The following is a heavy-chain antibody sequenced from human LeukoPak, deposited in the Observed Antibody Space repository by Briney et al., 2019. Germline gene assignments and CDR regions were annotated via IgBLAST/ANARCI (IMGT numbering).Heavy chain of an antibody. Sequence: ASVKVSCKASGYTFTSYDINWVRQAPGQGLEWMGWISTYKGNTNYAQKLQGRVTMTTDTSTSTVYMELRSLRSDDTAVYYCARVTALYYYMDVWGKGTTVTVSS. CDR2: ISTYKGNT. J-gene: IGHJ6*03. CDR1: GYTFTSYD. V-gene: IGHV1-18*01. CDR3: ARVTALYYYMDV.